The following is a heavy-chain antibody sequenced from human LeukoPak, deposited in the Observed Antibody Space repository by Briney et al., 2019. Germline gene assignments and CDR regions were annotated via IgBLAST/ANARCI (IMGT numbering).Heavy chain of an antibody. CDR3: ARAGAPLATRREYYMDV. V-gene: IGHV3-21*01. Sequence: GSLRLSCAASGFTFSSYSMNWVRQAPGKGLEWVSSIISSSSYIYYADSVKGRFTISRDNAKNSLYLQMNSLRAEDTAVYYCARAGAPLATRREYYMDVWSKGTTVTVS. CDR1: GFTFSSYS. CDR2: IISSSSYI. D-gene: IGHD7-27*01. J-gene: IGHJ6*03.